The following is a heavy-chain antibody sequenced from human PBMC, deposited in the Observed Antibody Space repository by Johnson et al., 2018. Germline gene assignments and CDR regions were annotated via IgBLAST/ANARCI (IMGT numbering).Heavy chain of an antibody. CDR3: ASYSYGKGLGFDS. V-gene: IGHV3-30*03. J-gene: IGHJ4*02. CDR1: GFTFSSYS. D-gene: IGHD5-18*01. Sequence: QVQLVESGGGLVQPGGSLRLSCAASGFTFSSYSMNWVRQAPGKGLEWVAVISYDGSNKYYADSVKGRFTISRDNSKNKLYLQMNSLRAEDTAVYYCASYSYGKGLGFDSWGQGTLVTVSS. CDR2: ISYDGSNK.